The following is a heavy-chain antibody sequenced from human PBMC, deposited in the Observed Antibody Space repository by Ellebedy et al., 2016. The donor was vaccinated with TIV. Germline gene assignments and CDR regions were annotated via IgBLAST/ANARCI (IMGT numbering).Heavy chain of an antibody. J-gene: IGHJ4*02. CDR1: GDSINTNSW. V-gene: IGHV4-4*02. CDR3: ARRSTDFAFDS. CDR2: IYHSGTT. D-gene: IGHD3/OR15-3a*01. Sequence: MPSETLSLTCAVSGDSINTNSWWSWVRQPPGKGLDWIGEIYHSGTTNYNPSLRSRVTISFDKSKNQFSLRLSSVTAADTAVYYCARRSTDFAFDSWGQGTLVTVSS.